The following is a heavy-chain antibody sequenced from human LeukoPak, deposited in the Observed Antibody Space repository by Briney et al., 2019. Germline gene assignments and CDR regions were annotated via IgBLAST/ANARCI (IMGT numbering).Heavy chain of an antibody. J-gene: IGHJ5*02. CDR1: GYTFTSYY. CDR3: ARGIEDYYDSSGYSGTNWFDP. D-gene: IGHD3-22*01. Sequence: ASVKVSCKASGYTFTSYYMHWVRQPPGQGLEWMGIINPSGGSTSYGQKFQGRVTMTRDTSTSTVYMELSSLRSEDTAVYYCARGIEDYYDSSGYSGTNWFDPWGQGTLVTVSS. CDR2: INPSGGST. V-gene: IGHV1-46*01.